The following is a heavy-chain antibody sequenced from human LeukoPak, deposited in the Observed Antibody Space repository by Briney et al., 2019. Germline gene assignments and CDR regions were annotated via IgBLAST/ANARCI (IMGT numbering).Heavy chain of an antibody. Sequence: GESLKISCVASGYNFLNYCIAWVRQMPGKGLEWMGSIYPGDSDTRYSPSFQGQVAISVDKSINSAFLQWSSLKASDSAMYYCVRVIDRGYSYGYYYWGQGTLVTVSS. V-gene: IGHV5-51*01. CDR1: GYNFLNYC. CDR3: VRVIDRGYSYGYYY. D-gene: IGHD5-18*01. CDR2: IYPGDSDT. J-gene: IGHJ4*02.